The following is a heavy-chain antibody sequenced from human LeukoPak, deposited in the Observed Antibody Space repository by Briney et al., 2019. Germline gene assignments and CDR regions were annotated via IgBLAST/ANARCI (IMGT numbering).Heavy chain of an antibody. J-gene: IGHJ4*02. D-gene: IGHD5-18*01. CDR3: ARAAYSYGPEQ. CDR2: INHSGST. CDR1: DGSFSGYY. Sequence: SETLSLTCAVYDGSFSGYYWSWIRQPPGKGLEWIGEINHSGSTNYNPSFKSRVTISLDTSKSQFSLKLSSVTAADTAVYYCARAAYSYGPEQWGQGTLVTVSS. V-gene: IGHV4-34*01.